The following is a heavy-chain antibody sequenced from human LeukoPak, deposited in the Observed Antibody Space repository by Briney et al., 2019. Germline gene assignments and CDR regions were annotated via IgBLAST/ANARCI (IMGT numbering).Heavy chain of an antibody. V-gene: IGHV1-18*04. J-gene: IGHJ4*02. CDR3: ARVLEGGRVQPRMIDY. D-gene: IGHD2-15*01. CDR2: ISAYNGNT. Sequence: ASVKVSCKASGYTFTSYGISWVRQAPGQGLEWMGWISAYNGNTNYAQKLQGRVTMTTDTSTSTAYMELRSLRSDDTAVYYCARVLEGGRVQPRMIDYWGQGTLVTVSS. CDR1: GYTFTSYG.